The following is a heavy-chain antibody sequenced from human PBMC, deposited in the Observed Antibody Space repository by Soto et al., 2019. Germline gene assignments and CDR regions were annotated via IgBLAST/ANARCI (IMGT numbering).Heavy chain of an antibody. Sequence: PSETLSLTCSVSGVSVSSGDYYWSWIRQPPGKGLEWIGYIYYTGSTYYNPSLKSRLSISVDTSKNQFSLKLTSVTAADTAIYYCARDRLRGYDSSGFYSWGQGTMVTVSS. J-gene: IGHJ4*02. CDR1: GVSVSSGDYY. D-gene: IGHD3-22*01. CDR3: ARDRLRGYDSSGFYS. V-gene: IGHV4-30-4*01. CDR2: IYYTGST.